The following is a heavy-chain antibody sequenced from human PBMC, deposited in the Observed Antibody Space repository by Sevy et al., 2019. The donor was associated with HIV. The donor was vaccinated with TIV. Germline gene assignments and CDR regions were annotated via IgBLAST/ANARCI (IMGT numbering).Heavy chain of an antibody. D-gene: IGHD3-10*01. CDR1: GFTFSSYD. CDR2: ISSSGSSI. Sequence: GGSLRLSCTASGFTFSSYDMNWVRHAPGKGLEWVSKISSSGSSIYYADSVKGRFTISRDNAKNSLNLQMNSLRTEDTALYYCARDAGTGGSYMGYYFGMDVWGQGITVTVSS. J-gene: IGHJ6*02. CDR3: ARDAGTGGSYMGYYFGMDV. V-gene: IGHV3-48*03.